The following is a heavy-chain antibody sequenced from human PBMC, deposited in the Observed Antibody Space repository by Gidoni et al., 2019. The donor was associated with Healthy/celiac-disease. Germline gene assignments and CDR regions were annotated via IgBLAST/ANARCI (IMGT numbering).Heavy chain of an antibody. D-gene: IGHD3-22*01. CDR3: ARGDSSGYYGFY. J-gene: IGHJ4*02. Sequence: QVQLQQWGAGLLKPSETLSLTCAVYGGSFSGYYWSWIRQPPGQGLEWIGEINHSGSTNYNPSLKSRVTISVDTSKNQFSLKLSSVTAADTAVYYCARGDSSGYYGFYWGQGTLVTVSS. CDR2: INHSGST. V-gene: IGHV4-34*01. CDR1: GGSFSGYY.